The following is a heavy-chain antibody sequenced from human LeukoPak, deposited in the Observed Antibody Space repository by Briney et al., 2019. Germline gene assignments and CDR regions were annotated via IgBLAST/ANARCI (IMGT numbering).Heavy chain of an antibody. CDR1: GFAFSDSW. D-gene: IGHD5-24*01. J-gene: IGHJ4*02. V-gene: IGHV3-7*03. Sequence: GGSLRLSCAASGFAFSDSWMTWIRQAPGKGLEWVAFIKGDGSAKKYVDSVKGRFTVSRDNADNSLYLQLSSLRAEDTAVYYCAREQRTFDYWGQGILVTVSS. CDR2: IKGDGSAK. CDR3: AREQRTFDY.